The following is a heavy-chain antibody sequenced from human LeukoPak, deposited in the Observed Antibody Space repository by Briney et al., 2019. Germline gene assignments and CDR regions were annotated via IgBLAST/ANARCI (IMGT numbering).Heavy chain of an antibody. V-gene: IGHV3-9*01. Sequence: GGSLRLSCAASGFIFSSHWMIWVRQAPGKGLEWVSGISWNSGSIGYADSVKGRFTISRDNAKNSLYLQMNSLRAEDTALYYCAKGVGARASGYDYWGQGTLVTVSS. J-gene: IGHJ4*02. CDR3: AKGVGARASGYDY. CDR1: GFIFSSHW. CDR2: ISWNSGSI. D-gene: IGHD1-26*01.